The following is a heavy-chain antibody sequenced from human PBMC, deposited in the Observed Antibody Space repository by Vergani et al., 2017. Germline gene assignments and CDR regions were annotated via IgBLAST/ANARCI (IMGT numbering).Heavy chain of an antibody. J-gene: IGHJ4*02. D-gene: IGHD4-17*01. CDR3: AKHGNYGRPYY. CDR1: GFTFSSYA. Sequence: EVQLLESGGGLVQPGGSLRLSCAASGFTFSSYAMSWVRQAPGKGVEWGSAISGSGGSTYYADSVKGRFTISRDKSKNTLYLQMNSLRAEDTAVYYCAKHGNYGRPYYWGQGTLVTVSS. CDR2: ISGSGGST. V-gene: IGHV3-23*01.